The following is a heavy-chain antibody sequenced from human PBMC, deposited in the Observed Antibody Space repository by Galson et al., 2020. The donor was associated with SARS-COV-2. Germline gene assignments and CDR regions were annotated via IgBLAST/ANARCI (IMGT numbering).Heavy chain of an antibody. CDR3: ARGVKRITMMVWFPLIQYYFVY. D-gene: IGHD3-22*01. Sequence: SVKVSCKASGYTFTSYDINWVRQATGQGLEWMGWMNPNSGNTGYAQKLQGRVTMTRNTSIRTDYMELSSLRSEDTAVYYCARGVKRITMMVWFPLIQYYFVYGCRGTLVTVSS. CDR1: GYTFTSYD. CDR2: MNPNSGNT. J-gene: IGHJ4*02. V-gene: IGHV1-8*01.